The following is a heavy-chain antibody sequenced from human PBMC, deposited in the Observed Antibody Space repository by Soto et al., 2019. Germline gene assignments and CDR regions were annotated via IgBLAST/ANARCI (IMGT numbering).Heavy chain of an antibody. CDR1: GFTFSSYA. D-gene: IGHD3-3*01. J-gene: IGHJ4*02. Sequence: EVQLLESGGGLVQSGGSLRLSCAASGFTFSSYAMSWVRQAPGKGLEWVSGISGSGGSTYYADSVKGRFTISRDNSKNTLYLQMNSLRAEDTAVNYCAKGPNYDFWSGPNIWGQGTLVTVSS. CDR3: AKGPNYDFWSGPNI. CDR2: ISGSGGST. V-gene: IGHV3-23*01.